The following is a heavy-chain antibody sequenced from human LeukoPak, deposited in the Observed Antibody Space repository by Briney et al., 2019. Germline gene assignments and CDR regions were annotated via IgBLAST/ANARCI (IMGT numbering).Heavy chain of an antibody. Sequence: PGGSLRLSCAASGSTFSNYNMNWVRQAPGKGLEWVSYIIGMGDAVFYQDSVKGRFTISRDNAKNSLYLQMYSLRDDDTAVYYCARDDTGNSGHFDLWGRGTLVTVSS. J-gene: IGHJ2*01. V-gene: IGHV3-48*02. CDR3: ARDDTGNSGHFDL. CDR1: GSTFSNYN. CDR2: IIGMGDAV. D-gene: IGHD1-1*01.